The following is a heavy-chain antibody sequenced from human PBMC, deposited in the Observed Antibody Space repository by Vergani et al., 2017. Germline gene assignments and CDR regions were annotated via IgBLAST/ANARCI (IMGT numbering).Heavy chain of an antibody. J-gene: IGHJ4*02. CDR2: ISSSSSYI. V-gene: IGHV3-21*01. Sequence: EVQLVESGGGLVKPGGSLRLSCAASGFTFSSYSMNWVRQAPGKGLEWVSSISSSSSYIYYADSVKGRFTISRDNAKNSLYLQMNSLRAEDTAVYYCAGHQQGGYYHXFDYWGQGALVTVS. CDR3: AGHQQGGYYHXFDY. D-gene: IGHD3-22*01. CDR1: GFTFSSYS.